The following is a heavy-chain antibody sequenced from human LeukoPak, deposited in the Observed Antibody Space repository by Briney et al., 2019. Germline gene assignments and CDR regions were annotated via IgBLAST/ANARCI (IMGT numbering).Heavy chain of an antibody. V-gene: IGHV3-33*01. J-gene: IGHJ4*02. CDR1: GFTFSSYG. CDR3: ARDILTGYYNSLGY. D-gene: IGHD3-9*01. Sequence: GGSLRLSCAASGFTFSSYGMHWVRQAPGKGLEWVAVIWYDGSNKYYADSVKGRFTISRDNSKNTLYLQMNSLRAEDTAVCYCARDILTGYYNSLGYWGQGTLVTVSS. CDR2: IWYDGSNK.